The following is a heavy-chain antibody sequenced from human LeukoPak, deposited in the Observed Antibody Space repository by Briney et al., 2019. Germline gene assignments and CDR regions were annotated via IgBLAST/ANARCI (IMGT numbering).Heavy chain of an antibody. J-gene: IGHJ3*02. CDR3: ARIYAGYSSGWYFFDI. CDR1: GGSISSSNW. CDR2: IYHSGST. Sequence: KTSETLSLTCAVSGGSISSSNWWSWVRQPPGKGLEWIGEIYHSGSTNYNPSLKSRVTISVDKSKNQFSLKLSSVSAADTAVYFCARIYAGYSSGWYFFDIWGQGTMVTVSS. V-gene: IGHV4-4*02. D-gene: IGHD6-19*01.